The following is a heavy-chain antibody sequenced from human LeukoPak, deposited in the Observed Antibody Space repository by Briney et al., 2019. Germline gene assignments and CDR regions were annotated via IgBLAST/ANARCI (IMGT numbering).Heavy chain of an antibody. CDR2: IYYSGST. CDR1: GGSISSYY. D-gene: IGHD2-21*01. V-gene: IGHV4-59*01. Sequence: SETLSLTCTVSGGSISSYYWSWIRQPPGKGLEWIGYIYYSGSTNYNPSLKSRVTISVDTSKNQFSLKLSSVTAADTAVYYCARGPYCGGDCPRNDAFDIWGQGTMVTVSS. J-gene: IGHJ3*02. CDR3: ARGPYCGGDCPRNDAFDI.